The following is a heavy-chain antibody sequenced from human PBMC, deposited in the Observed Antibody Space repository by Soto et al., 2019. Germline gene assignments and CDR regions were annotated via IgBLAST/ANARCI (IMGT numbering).Heavy chain of an antibody. D-gene: IGHD4-17*01. V-gene: IGHV3-23*01. CDR2: IRASGGT. Sequence: GGSLRLSCAASGFTFSTHDMSWVRQAPGKGLEWVSTIRASGGTYYTASVRGRFTISRDNSKNTLYLQMNSLRAEDTAVYFCATRLPFYFDSWGQGTLVTVSS. CDR1: GFTFSTHD. J-gene: IGHJ4*02. CDR3: ATRLPFYFDS.